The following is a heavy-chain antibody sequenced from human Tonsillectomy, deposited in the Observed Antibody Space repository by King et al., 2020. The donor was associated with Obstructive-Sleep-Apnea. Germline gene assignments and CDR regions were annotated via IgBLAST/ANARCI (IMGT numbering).Heavy chain of an antibody. V-gene: IGHV3-30*04. J-gene: IGHJ4*02. CDR2: ISYDGSNK. Sequence: VQLVESGGGVVQPGRSLRLSCAASGFTFSSYAMHWVRQAPGKGLEWVAVISYDGSNKYYADSVKGRFTISRDNSKNTLYLQMNSPRAEDTAVYYCARDVRALYWSGQYYFDYWGQGTLVTVSS. CDR1: GFTFSSYA. CDR3: ARDVRALYWSGQYYFDY. D-gene: IGHD3-10*01.